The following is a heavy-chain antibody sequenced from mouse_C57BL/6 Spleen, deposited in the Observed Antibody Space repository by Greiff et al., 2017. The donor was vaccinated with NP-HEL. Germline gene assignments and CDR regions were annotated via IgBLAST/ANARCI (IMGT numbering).Heavy chain of an antibody. CDR3: VRHGAYYYGSSEYYYAMDY. CDR1: GFSFNTYA. Sequence: EVQLVESGGGLVQPKGSLKLSCAASGFSFNTYAMNWVRQAPGKGLEWVARIRSKSNNYATYYADSVKDRFTISRDDSESMLYLQMNNLKTEDTAMYYCVRHGAYYYGSSEYYYAMDYWGQGTSVTVSS. D-gene: IGHD1-1*01. V-gene: IGHV10-1*01. CDR2: IRSKSNNYAT. J-gene: IGHJ4*01.